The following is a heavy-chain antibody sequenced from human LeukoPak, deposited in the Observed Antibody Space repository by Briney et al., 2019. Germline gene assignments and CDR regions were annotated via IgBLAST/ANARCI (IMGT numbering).Heavy chain of an antibody. CDR2: IYPGDSDT. CDR3: ARQGGGYSGYD. Sequence: GESLKISFKGSGXRFPDYCIGWVRQMPGQGLEWMGIIYPGDSDTRYSPSFQGQVTISADKSISTAYLQWSSLKASDTAMYYCARQGGGYSGYDWGQGTLVTVSS. V-gene: IGHV5-51*01. CDR1: GXRFPDYC. J-gene: IGHJ4*02. D-gene: IGHD5-12*01.